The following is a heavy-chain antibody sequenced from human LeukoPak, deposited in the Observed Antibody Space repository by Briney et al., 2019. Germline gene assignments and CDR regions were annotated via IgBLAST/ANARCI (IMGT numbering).Heavy chain of an antibody. D-gene: IGHD2-15*01. CDR3: ARDQSGGIYRYTFDI. Sequence: SETLSLTCTVSGGSISTYYWSWIRQPAGKGLEWIGRMYTSGTTKYNPSLKSRVTMSVDTSNNQFSLKVSSVTAADTAVYYCARDQSGGIYRYTFDIWGQGTKVTVSS. V-gene: IGHV4-4*07. CDR1: GGSISTYY. CDR2: MYTSGTT. J-gene: IGHJ3*02.